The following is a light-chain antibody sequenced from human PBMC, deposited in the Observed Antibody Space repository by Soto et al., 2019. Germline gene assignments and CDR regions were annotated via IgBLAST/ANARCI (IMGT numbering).Light chain of an antibody. CDR1: QSISSW. V-gene: IGKV1-5*03. CDR2: KAS. Sequence: DIQMTQSPSTLSASVGARAPITCRASQSISSWLAWYQQKPGKAPKLLIYKASSLESGVPSRFSGSGSGTEFTLTISSLQPDDFATYYCQQYNSYSRTFGQGTRWIS. CDR3: QQYNSYSRT. J-gene: IGKJ1*01.